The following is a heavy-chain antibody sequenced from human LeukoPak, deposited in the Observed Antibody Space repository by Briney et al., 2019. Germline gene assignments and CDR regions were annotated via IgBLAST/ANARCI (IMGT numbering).Heavy chain of an antibody. CDR2: IYTSGST. CDR1: GGSISSYY. CDR3: ARGDSSVLEYYFDY. V-gene: IGHV4-4*07. D-gene: IGHD3-22*01. Sequence: PSETLSLTCTVSGGSISSYYWSWIRQPAGKGLEWIGRIYTSGSTNYNPSLKSRVTMSVDTSKNQFSLKLSSVTAADTAVYYCARGDSSVLEYYFDYWGQGTLVTVSS. J-gene: IGHJ4*02.